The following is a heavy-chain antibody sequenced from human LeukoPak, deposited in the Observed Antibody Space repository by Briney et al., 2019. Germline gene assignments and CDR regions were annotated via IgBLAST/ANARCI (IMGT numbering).Heavy chain of an antibody. CDR3: ARDMATITGWFDH. D-gene: IGHD5-24*01. J-gene: IGHJ5*02. CDR2: IWYDGSNK. CDR1: GFTFSSYG. V-gene: IGHV3-33*01. Sequence: GGSLRLSCAASGFTFSSYGMHWVRQAPGKGLEWVAVIWYDGSNKYYADSVKGRFTISRDNSKNTLYLQMNSLRAEDTAVYYCARDMATITGWFDHWGQGTLVTVSS.